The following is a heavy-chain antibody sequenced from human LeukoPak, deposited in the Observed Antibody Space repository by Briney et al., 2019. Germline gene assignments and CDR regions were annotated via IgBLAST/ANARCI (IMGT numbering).Heavy chain of an antibody. D-gene: IGHD6-13*01. CDR3: AKDKGIAAAPLDYMDV. CDR1: GFTFSSYA. V-gene: IGHV3-23*01. Sequence: GGSLRLSCAAPGFTFSSYAMSWVRQAPGKGLEWVSAISGSGGSTYYADSVKGRFTISRDNSKNTLYLQMNSLRAEDTAVYYCAKDKGIAAAPLDYMDVWGKGTTVTVSS. CDR2: ISGSGGST. J-gene: IGHJ6*03.